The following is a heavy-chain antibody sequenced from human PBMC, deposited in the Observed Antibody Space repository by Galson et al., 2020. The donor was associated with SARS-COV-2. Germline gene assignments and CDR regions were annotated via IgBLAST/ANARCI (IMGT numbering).Heavy chain of an antibody. V-gene: IGHV3-33*01. Sequence: GGSLRLSCAASGFTFSSYGMHWVRQAPGKGLEWVAVIWYDGSNKYYADSVKGRFTISRDNSKNTLYLQMNSLRAEDTAVYYCARDHHSSGWIFDYWGQGTLVTVSS. J-gene: IGHJ4*02. D-gene: IGHD6-19*01. CDR3: ARDHHSSGWIFDY. CDR1: GFTFSSYG. CDR2: IWYDGSNK.